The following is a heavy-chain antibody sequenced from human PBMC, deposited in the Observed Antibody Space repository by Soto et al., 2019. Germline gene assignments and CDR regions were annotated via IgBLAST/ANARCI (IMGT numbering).Heavy chain of an antibody. Sequence: EVQLVESGGGLVQPGGSLRLSCAASGFTFDDYAMHWVRQAPGKGLEWVSGISWNSGSIGYADSVKGRFTISRDNAKNSLYLQMNSLRAEDTALYYCAKDHIAVAGTGYFQHWGQGTLVTVSS. J-gene: IGHJ1*01. CDR2: ISWNSGSI. V-gene: IGHV3-9*01. CDR3: AKDHIAVAGTGYFQH. D-gene: IGHD6-19*01. CDR1: GFTFDDYA.